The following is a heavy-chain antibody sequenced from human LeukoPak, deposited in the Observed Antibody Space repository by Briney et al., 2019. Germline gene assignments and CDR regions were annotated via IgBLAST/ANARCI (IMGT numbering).Heavy chain of an antibody. J-gene: IGHJ4*02. V-gene: IGHV1-18*01. D-gene: IGHD3-22*01. CDR2: ISAYNGNT. Sequence: GASVKVSCKASGYTFTSYGISWVRQAPGQGLEWMGWISAYNGNTNYAQKLQGRVTMTTDTSTSTAYMELRSLRSDDTAVYYCARDRRSMASYYDSSGPYSGFDYWGQGTLVTVSS. CDR1: GYTFTSYG. CDR3: ARDRRSMASYYDSSGPYSGFDY.